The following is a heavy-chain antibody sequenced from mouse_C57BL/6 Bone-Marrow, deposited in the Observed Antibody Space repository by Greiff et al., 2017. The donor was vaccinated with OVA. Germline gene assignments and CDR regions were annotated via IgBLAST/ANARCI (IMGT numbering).Heavy chain of an antibody. V-gene: IGHV5-12*01. J-gene: IGHJ4*01. CDR3: ARPTITTVVATGAMDY. D-gene: IGHD1-1*01. CDR1: GFTFSDYY. Sequence: EVQGVESGGGLVQPGGSLKLSCAASGFTFSDYYMYWVRQTPEKRLEWVAYISNGGGSTYYPDTVKGRFTISRDNAKNTLYLQMSRLKSEDTAMYYCARPTITTVVATGAMDYWGQGTSVTVSS. CDR2: ISNGGGST.